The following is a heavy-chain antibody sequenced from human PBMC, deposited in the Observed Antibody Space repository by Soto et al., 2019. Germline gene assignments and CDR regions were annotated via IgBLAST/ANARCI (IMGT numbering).Heavy chain of an antibody. CDR3: TKTASTWTTFNERFDY. D-gene: IGHD1-1*01. CDR2: ISYDGTNK. CDR1: GFTFSSYA. J-gene: IGHJ4*02. Sequence: QVQLVESGGGVVQPGRSLRLSCVASGFTFSSYAMHWVRQAPGKGLEWVAVISYDGTNKYYADSVKGRFTISRDNSKNTLSLQMNSLRAEDTAVFYCTKTASTWTTFNERFDYWGQGTLVTVSS. V-gene: IGHV3-30-3*02.